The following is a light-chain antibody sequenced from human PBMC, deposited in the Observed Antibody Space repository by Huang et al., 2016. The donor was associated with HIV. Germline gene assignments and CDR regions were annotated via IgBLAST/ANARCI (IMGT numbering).Light chain of an antibody. CDR1: QSVTSS. CDR2: GAS. V-gene: IGKV3-20*01. Sequence: EIVLTQSPGTLSLSPGERATLSCRASQSVTSSFAWYQQKPGQAPRLLIYGASNRATDIPDRFSGSGSGTDFTLTISRLEPEDFAVYYCQQSGTSPAFGGGTKVEIK. J-gene: IGKJ4*01. CDR3: QQSGTSPA.